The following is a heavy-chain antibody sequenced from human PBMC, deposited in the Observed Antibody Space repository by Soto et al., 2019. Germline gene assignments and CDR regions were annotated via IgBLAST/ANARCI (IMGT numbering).Heavy chain of an antibody. V-gene: IGHV3-49*03. Sequence: GGSLRLSCTASGFTFGDYAMSWFRQAPGKGLEWVGFIRSKAYGGTTEYAASVKGRFTISRDDSKSIAYLQMNSLKTEDTAVYYCTRAGHYGSGSFASDIWGQGTMVTVSS. D-gene: IGHD3-10*01. CDR2: IRSKAYGGTT. J-gene: IGHJ3*02. CDR3: TRAGHYGSGSFASDI. CDR1: GFTFGDYA.